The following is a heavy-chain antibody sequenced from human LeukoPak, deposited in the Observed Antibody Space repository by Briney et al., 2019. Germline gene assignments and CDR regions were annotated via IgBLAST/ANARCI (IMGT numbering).Heavy chain of an antibody. CDR1: GFTFSNAW. J-gene: IGHJ3*02. V-gene: IGHV3-15*01. D-gene: IGHD3-22*01. CDR2: IKSKTDGGTT. Sequence: GGSLRLSCAASGFTFSNAWMSWVRQAPGKGLEWVGRIKSKTDGGTTDYAAPVKGRFTISRDDSKNTLYLQMNSLKTEDTAVYYCTTTYDSSGYYLNDAFDIWGQGTMVTVSS. CDR3: TTTYDSSGYYLNDAFDI.